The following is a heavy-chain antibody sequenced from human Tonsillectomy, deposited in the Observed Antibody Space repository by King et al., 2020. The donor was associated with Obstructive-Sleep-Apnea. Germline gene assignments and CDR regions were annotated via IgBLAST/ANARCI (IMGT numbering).Heavy chain of an antibody. Sequence: QLQESGPGLVKPSQTLSLTCTVSGGSISSGGYYQSWIRQHPGKGLEWIGYINYSGRTYYNPSLKSRVTISVDTSKNQFSLKLSSVTAADTAVYYRARHTLVRGKSPDYWCPGTLVTVSS. CDR1: GGSISSGGYY. D-gene: IGHD3-10*01. CDR2: INYSGRT. CDR3: ARHTLVRGKSPDY. V-gene: IGHV4-31*03. J-gene: IGHJ4*02.